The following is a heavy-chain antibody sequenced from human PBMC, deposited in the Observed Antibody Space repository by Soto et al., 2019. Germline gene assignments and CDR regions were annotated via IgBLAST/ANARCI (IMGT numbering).Heavy chain of an antibody. CDR3: ARVGSSIATRPSDY. CDR1: GGSISSGDYY. Sequence: SETLSLTCTVSGGSISSGDYYWSWIRQPPGKGLEWIGYIYYSGSTYYNPSLKSRVTISVDTSKNQFSLKLSSVTAADTAVYYCARVGSSIATRPSDYWGQGTLVTVSS. CDR2: IYYSGST. V-gene: IGHV4-30-4*01. D-gene: IGHD6-6*01. J-gene: IGHJ4*02.